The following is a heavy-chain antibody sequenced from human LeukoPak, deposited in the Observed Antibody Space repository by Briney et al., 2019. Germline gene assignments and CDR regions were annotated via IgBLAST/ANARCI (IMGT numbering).Heavy chain of an antibody. CDR1: GGSFSSYY. Sequence: SETLSLTCAVYGGSFSSYYWNWIRQPPGKGLEWIGEINHSGSTNYNPSLKSRVTISVDTSKNQFSLKLSSVTAADTAVFYCARRTGTYYYDSSGYSPWRYYFDYWGQGTLVTVSS. CDR3: ARRTGTYYYDSSGYSPWRYYFDY. CDR2: INHSGST. D-gene: IGHD3-22*01. J-gene: IGHJ4*02. V-gene: IGHV4-34*01.